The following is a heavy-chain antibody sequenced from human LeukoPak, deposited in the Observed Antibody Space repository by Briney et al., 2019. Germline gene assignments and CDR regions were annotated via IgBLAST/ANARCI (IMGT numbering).Heavy chain of an antibody. D-gene: IGHD4-17*01. CDR3: ARDGRPGAGY. CDR2: INHSGST. Sequence: SETLSLTCAVYGGSFSGYYWSWIRQPPGKGLEWIGEINHSGSTNYNPSLKSRVTISVDTSKNQFSPKLSSVTAADTAVYYCARDGRPGAGYWGQGTLVTVSS. V-gene: IGHV4-34*01. CDR1: GGSFSGYY. J-gene: IGHJ4*02.